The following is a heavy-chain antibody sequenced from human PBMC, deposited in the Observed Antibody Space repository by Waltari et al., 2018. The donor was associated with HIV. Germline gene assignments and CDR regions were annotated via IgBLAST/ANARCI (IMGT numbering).Heavy chain of an antibody. V-gene: IGHV3-21*01. D-gene: IGHD3-10*01. CDR3: ARHYYGSGGY. Sequence: EVQLVESGGGLVKPGGSLRLSCAASGFTFSSYSMNWVRQAPGKGLEWVSSISSSSSYIYYEDSVKGRFTISRDNAKNSLYLQMNSLRAEDTAVYYCARHYYGSGGYWGQGTLVTVSS. CDR2: ISSSSSYI. CDR1: GFTFSSYS. J-gene: IGHJ4*02.